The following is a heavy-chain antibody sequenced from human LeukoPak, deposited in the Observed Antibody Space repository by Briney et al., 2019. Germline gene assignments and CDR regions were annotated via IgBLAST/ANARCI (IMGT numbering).Heavy chain of an antibody. V-gene: IGHV4-34*01. CDR2: INHSGST. CDR3: AREKSTSYDY. J-gene: IGHJ4*02. CDR1: GGSISSYY. Sequence: SETLSLTCTVSGGSISSYYWSWIRQPPGKGLEWIGEINHSGSTNYNPSLKSRVTISVDTSKNQFSLKLSSVTAADTAVYYCAREKSTSYDYWGQGTLVTASS.